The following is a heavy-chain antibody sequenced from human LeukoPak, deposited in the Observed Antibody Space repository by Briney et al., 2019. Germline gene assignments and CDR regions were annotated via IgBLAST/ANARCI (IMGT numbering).Heavy chain of an antibody. CDR2: IYTSGST. CDR3: ARDHYSSGWSDYYYYMDV. V-gene: IGHV4-4*07. Sequence: SETLSLTCTVSGGSISSYYWSWIRQPPGKGLEWIGRIYTSGSTNYNPSLKSRVTMSVDTSKNQFSLKLSSVTAADTAVYYCARDHYSSGWSDYYYYMDVWGKGTTVTVSS. CDR1: GGSISSYY. D-gene: IGHD6-19*01. J-gene: IGHJ6*03.